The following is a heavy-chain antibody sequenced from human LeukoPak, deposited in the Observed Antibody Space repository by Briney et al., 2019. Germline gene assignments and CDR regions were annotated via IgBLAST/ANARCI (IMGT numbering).Heavy chain of an antibody. CDR3: ARDRPRTV. CDR2: IYSGGST. V-gene: IGHV3-53*01. CDR1: GFTFGSYA. D-gene: IGHD1-14*01. J-gene: IGHJ6*02. Sequence: TGGSLRLSCAASGFTFGSYAMNWVRQAPGKGLEWVSGIYSGGSTFYADSVKGRFTISRDSSKNTLFLQMNSLRAEDTAVYYCARDRPRTVWGQGTTVTVSS.